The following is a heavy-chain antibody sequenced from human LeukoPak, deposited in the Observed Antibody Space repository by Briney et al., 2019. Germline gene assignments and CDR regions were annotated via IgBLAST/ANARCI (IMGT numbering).Heavy chain of an antibody. Sequence: GASVTVSCQAFGYTFSAYYMNWVRQAPGQGLEWMGWINPDSGVTKYAQRFQGRVTMTRDTSTSTVYMELSSLRSEDTAVYYCARGFTAGGSGSHNWFDTWVQGTLVTVSS. D-gene: IGHD3-10*01. V-gene: IGHV1-2*02. CDR3: ARGFTAGGSGSHNWFDT. J-gene: IGHJ5*02. CDR1: GYTFSAYY. CDR2: INPDSGVT.